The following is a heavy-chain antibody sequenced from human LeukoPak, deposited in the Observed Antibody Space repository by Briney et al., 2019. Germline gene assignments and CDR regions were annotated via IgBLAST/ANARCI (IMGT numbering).Heavy chain of an antibody. D-gene: IGHD2-2*02. Sequence: PGGSLRLSCAASGFTVSSNYMSRVRQAPGKGLEWVSVIYSGGSTYYADSVKGRFTISRDNSKNTLYLQMNSLRAEDTAVYYCARVTQDIVVVPAAIAYTSFDYWGQGTLVTVSS. CDR2: IYSGGST. CDR1: GFTVSSNY. V-gene: IGHV3-66*01. J-gene: IGHJ4*02. CDR3: ARVTQDIVVVPAAIAYTSFDY.